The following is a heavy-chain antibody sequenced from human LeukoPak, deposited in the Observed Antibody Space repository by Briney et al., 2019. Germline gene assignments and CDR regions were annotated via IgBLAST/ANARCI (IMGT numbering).Heavy chain of an antibody. CDR1: GFTFSSHG. CDR3: ARADYYETSGPFGY. Sequence: GGSLRLSCAGSGFTFSSHGMNWVRQAPGKGLEWVSFISYNSNYIFYADSVKGRFTISRDNAKNSLYLQMNSLRAEDTAVYYCARADYYETSGPFGYWGQGTLVIVYS. CDR2: ISYNSNYI. J-gene: IGHJ4*02. D-gene: IGHD3-22*01. V-gene: IGHV3-21*01.